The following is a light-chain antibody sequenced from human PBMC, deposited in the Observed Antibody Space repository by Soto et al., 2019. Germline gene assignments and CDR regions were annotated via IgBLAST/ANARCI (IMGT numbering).Light chain of an antibody. Sequence: EIVLTQSPGTLSVSPGERATLSCRASQTVRSSSLSWYQQKPGQAPRLLIYGASGRDTGVPDKFSGSGSGTDFTLTISRLEPEDFAVYYCQQYGSSPYTFGQGTKLEI. CDR2: GAS. CDR1: QTVRSSS. CDR3: QQYGSSPYT. J-gene: IGKJ2*01. V-gene: IGKV3-20*01.